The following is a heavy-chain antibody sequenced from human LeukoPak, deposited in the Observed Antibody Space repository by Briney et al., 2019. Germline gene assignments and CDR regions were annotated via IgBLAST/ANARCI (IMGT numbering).Heavy chain of an antibody. D-gene: IGHD1-26*01. V-gene: IGHV3-9*01. CDR2: ISWNSGSI. CDR1: GFTFDGYA. Sequence: GGSLRLSCVASGFTFDGYAMHWVRQAPGKGLEWVSGISWNSGSIGYADSVKGRFTISRDNAKNSLYLQMNSLRAEDTALYYCAKDISGSYYGHFDYWGQGTLVTVSS. CDR3: AKDISGSYYGHFDY. J-gene: IGHJ4*02.